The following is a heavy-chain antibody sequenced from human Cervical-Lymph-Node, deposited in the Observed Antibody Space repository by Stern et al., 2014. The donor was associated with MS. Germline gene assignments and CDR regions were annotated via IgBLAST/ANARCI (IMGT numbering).Heavy chain of an antibody. CDR2: ISTSGRYK. J-gene: IGHJ2*01. Sequence: EMQLVESGGGLVKPGGSLRLSCAASGFSFSYSAMNWVRQAPGKGLEWVSSISTSGRYKNYADSVKGRFTISRDNAKNSLYLQMNSLRAEDTAVYYCARPLGNYWYFDLWGRGTLVTVSS. CDR1: GFSFSYSA. D-gene: IGHD7-27*01. V-gene: IGHV3-21*01. CDR3: ARPLGNYWYFDL.